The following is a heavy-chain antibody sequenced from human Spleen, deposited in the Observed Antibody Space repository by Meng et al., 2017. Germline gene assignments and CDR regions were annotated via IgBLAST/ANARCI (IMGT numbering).Heavy chain of an antibody. CDR2: IQHSGST. CDR1: GWSFSDYW. V-gene: IGHV4-34*01. J-gene: IGHJ4*02. D-gene: IGHD3-16*01. Sequence: QVPRLVRGARLLKPSGTLFLTGVVCGWSFSDYWWTWIRQPPGKGLKWIGEIQHSGSTTYNPSLKSRVTIAVDTSKNQFSLKLNSVSAADTAVYYCARGQNYVWGPDWGQGTLVTVSS. CDR3: ARGQNYVWGPD.